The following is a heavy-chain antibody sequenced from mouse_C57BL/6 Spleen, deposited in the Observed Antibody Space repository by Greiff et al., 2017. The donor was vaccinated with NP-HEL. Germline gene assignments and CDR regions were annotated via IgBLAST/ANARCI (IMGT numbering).Heavy chain of an antibody. CDR2: INPNNGGT. D-gene: IGHD2-4*01. V-gene: IGHV1-18*01. CDR1: GYTFTDYN. Sequence: VQLQQSGPELVKPGASVKIPCKASGYTFTDYNMDWVKQSHGKSLEWIGDINPNNGGTIYNQKFKGKATLTVAQSSSTAYMALRSLTSEATAVYYCARRDDYNFAYWGQGTLVTVSA. J-gene: IGHJ3*01. CDR3: ARRDDYNFAY.